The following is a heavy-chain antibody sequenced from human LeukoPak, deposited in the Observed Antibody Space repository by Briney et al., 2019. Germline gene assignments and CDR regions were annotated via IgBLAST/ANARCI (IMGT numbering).Heavy chain of an antibody. V-gene: IGHV3-64*01. D-gene: IGHD1-1*01. CDR1: GFNFSSYS. CDR2: ISSNGGST. J-gene: IGHJ6*02. Sequence: AGSLRLSCAASGFNFSSYSMHWLRQAPGKGLEYVSAISSNGGSTYYANSVKGRFTISRDNSKNTLYLQMGSLRAEDMAVYYCARLENWNDDFYYGMDVWGQGTTVTVSS. CDR3: ARLENWNDDFYYGMDV.